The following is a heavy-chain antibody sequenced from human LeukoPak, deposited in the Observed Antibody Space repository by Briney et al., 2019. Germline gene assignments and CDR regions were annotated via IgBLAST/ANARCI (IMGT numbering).Heavy chain of an antibody. CDR1: GGSISSYY. CDR2: IYYSGST. D-gene: IGHD3-3*01. V-gene: IGHV4-59*01. J-gene: IGHJ3*02. CDR3: ARASFWSGYYRVDAFDI. Sequence: SETLSLTCTVSGGSISSYYWSWIRQPPGKGLEWIGYIYYSGSTNYNPPLKSRVTISVDTSKNQFSLKLSSVTAADTAVYYCARASFWSGYYRVDAFDIWGQGTMVTVSS.